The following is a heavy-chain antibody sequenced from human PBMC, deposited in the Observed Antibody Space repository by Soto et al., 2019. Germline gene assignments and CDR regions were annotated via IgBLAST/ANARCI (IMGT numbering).Heavy chain of an antibody. CDR3: AKSVYNWNDGFFDY. J-gene: IGHJ4*02. Sequence: QVQLVESGGGVVQPGRSLRLSCAASGFTFSTYGMHWVRQAPGKGLEWVAVISYDGNNKYYADSVKGRFTISRDNXRSTLYLHMSTLRAEDTAVYYCAKSVYNWNDGFFDYWGQGTLVTVSS. V-gene: IGHV3-30*18. CDR2: ISYDGNNK. CDR1: GFTFSTYG. D-gene: IGHD1-1*01.